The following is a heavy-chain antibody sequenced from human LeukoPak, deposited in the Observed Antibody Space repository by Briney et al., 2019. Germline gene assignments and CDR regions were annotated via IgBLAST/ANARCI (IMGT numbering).Heavy chain of an antibody. V-gene: IGHV3-23*01. J-gene: IGHJ4*02. CDR2: ISGSGGST. CDR1: GFTFSSYA. D-gene: IGHD3-3*01. CDR3: AKVNDFWSGYLDY. Sequence: GGSLRLSCAASGFTFSSYAMSWVRQAPGKGLEWVPAISGSGGSTYYADSVKGRFTISRDNSKNTLYLQMNSLRAEDTAVYYCAKVNDFWSGYLDYWGQGTLVTVSS.